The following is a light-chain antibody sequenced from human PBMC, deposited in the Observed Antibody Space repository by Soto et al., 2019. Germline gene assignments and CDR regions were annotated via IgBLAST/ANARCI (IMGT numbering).Light chain of an antibody. CDR3: QQYNSYSWR. J-gene: IGKJ1*01. CDR2: KAS. V-gene: IGKV1-5*03. Sequence: DIQMTQPPSTLSASVGNRVTITCRASQSISSWLAWYQQKPGKAPKLLIYKASSLESGVPSRFSGSGSGTEFTLNISSLQPDDFATYYCQQYNSYSWRFGQGSKVE. CDR1: QSISSW.